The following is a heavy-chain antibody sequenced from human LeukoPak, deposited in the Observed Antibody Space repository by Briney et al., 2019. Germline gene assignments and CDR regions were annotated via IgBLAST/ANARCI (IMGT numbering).Heavy chain of an antibody. CDR1: GGSISSGSYY. CDR3: ATSYSMYYYDSSGYYYVG. D-gene: IGHD3-22*01. V-gene: IGHV4-61*02. Sequence: TSQTLSHTCTVSGGSISSGSYYWSWIRQPAGKGLEWIGRIYTSGSTNYNPSLKSRAPIPVDTSKNQFSLKLSSVTAADTAVYYGATSYSMYYYDSSGYYYVGWGQGTLVTVSS. CDR2: IYTSGST. J-gene: IGHJ4*02.